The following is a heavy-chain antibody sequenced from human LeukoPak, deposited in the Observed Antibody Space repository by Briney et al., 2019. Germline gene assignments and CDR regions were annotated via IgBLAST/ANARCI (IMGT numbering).Heavy chain of an antibody. V-gene: IGHV1-8*01. CDR3: ASGPVRGY. Sequence: ASVKVSCKASGYTFTSLDINWVRQAPGQGLEWMGWINPNSGNRGYAQKFPGRVTITRDTSIGTVYMELSSLRSEDTAVYYCASGPVRGYWGQGTLVTVSS. J-gene: IGHJ4*02. CDR1: GYTFTSLD. CDR2: INPNSGNR. D-gene: IGHD4-23*01.